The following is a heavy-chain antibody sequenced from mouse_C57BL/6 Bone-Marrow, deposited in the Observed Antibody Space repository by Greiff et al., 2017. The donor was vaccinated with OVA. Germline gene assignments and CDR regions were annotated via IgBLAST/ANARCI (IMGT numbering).Heavy chain of an antibody. J-gene: IGHJ3*01. CDR3: ARPGLRQGFAY. V-gene: IGHV5-17*01. Sequence: EVQVVESGGGLVKPGGSLKLSCAASGFTFSDYGMHWVRQAPEKGLEWVAYISSGSSTIYYADTVKGRFTISRDNAKNTLFLQMPSLRSEDTAMYYCARPGLRQGFAYWGQGTLVTVSA. CDR2: ISSGSSTI. D-gene: IGHD2-12*01. CDR1: GFTFSDYG.